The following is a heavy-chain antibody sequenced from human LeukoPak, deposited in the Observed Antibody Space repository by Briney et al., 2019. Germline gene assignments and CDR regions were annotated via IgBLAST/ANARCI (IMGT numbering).Heavy chain of an antibody. J-gene: IGHJ1*01. D-gene: IGHD1-26*01. CDR1: GFTFSSYS. CDR3: AKLAWSPGLAEYFQH. CDR2: ISSSSTTI. V-gene: IGHV3-48*01. Sequence: GGSLRLSCAASGFTFSSYSMMWVRQAPGKGLEWVSYISSSSTTIHYADSVKGRFTISRDNAKNSVYLQMNSLRAEDTAVYYCAKLAWSPGLAEYFQHWGQGTLVTVSS.